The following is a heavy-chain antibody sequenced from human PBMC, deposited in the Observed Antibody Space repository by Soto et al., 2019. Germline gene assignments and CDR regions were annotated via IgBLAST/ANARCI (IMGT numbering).Heavy chain of an antibody. CDR1: GFSLTTSGVG. CDR2: IYWDDDK. Sequence: QITLKESGPTLVKPTQTLTLTCTFSGFSLTTSGVGVGWLRQPPGKALEWLATIYWDDDKRFSSSCNDRVTIRKDTSKNQVVLTMTNMKPVDTATYYCAHKSEYHAPTTFDIWAQGTMVTVS. V-gene: IGHV2-5*02. J-gene: IGHJ3*02. D-gene: IGHD6-6*01. CDR3: AHKSEYHAPTTFDI.